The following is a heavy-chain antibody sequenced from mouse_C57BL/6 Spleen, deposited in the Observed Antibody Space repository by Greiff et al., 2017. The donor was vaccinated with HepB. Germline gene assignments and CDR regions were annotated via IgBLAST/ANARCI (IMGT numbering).Heavy chain of an antibody. CDR2: IDPSDSYT. CDR3: ARTLNYYGSSYGAY. CDR1: GYTFTSYW. D-gene: IGHD1-1*01. Sequence: QVQLQQPGAELVRPGTSVKLSCKASGYTFTSYWMHWVKQRPGQGLEWIGVIDPSDSYTNYNQKFKGKATLTVDTSSSTAYMQLSSLTSEDSAVYYCARTLNYYGSSYGAYWGQGTLVTVSA. V-gene: IGHV1-59*01. J-gene: IGHJ3*01.